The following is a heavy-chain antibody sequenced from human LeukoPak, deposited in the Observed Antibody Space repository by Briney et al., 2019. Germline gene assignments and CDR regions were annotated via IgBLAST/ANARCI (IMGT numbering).Heavy chain of an antibody. CDR1: GGSFSGYY. CDR2: INHSGST. CDR3: ARLLRRTKSSSSNFDH. V-gene: IGHV4-34*01. Sequence: PSETLSLTCAVDGGSFSGYYWSWIRQPPGKGLEWIGEINHSGSTNYNPSLKSRVTISVDTSKNQFSLKLSSVTAADTAVYYCARLLRRTKSSSSNFDHWGQGTLVTVSS. J-gene: IGHJ4*02. D-gene: IGHD6-6*01.